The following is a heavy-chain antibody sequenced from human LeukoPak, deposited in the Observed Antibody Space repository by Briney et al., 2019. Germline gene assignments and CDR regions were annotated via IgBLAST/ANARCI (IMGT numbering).Heavy chain of an antibody. CDR2: IYSSGST. D-gene: IGHD6-25*01. V-gene: IGHV4-4*07. Sequence: SETLSLTCTVSGGSISNYYWTWIRQPAGKGLEWIGRIYSSGSTNYNSSLKSRVIMSVDTSKNQFSLNLTSVTAADTAVYYCARDSAERAWDYWGQGTLVTVSP. J-gene: IGHJ4*02. CDR3: ARDSAERAWDY. CDR1: GGSISNYY.